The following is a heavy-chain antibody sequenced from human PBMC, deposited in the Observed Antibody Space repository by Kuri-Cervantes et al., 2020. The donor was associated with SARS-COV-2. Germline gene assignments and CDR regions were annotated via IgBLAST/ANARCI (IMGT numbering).Heavy chain of an antibody. Sequence: SETLSLTCTVSGGSISSSSYYWGWIRQPPGKGLEWIGSIYYSGSTNYNPSLKSRVTISVDTSKNQFSLKLSSVTAADTAVYYCARRPDTAMAPNYYYYGVDVWGQGTTVTVSS. CDR1: GGSISSSSYY. D-gene: IGHD5-18*01. V-gene: IGHV4-39*07. J-gene: IGHJ6*02. CDR2: IYYSGST. CDR3: ARRPDTAMAPNYYYYGVDV.